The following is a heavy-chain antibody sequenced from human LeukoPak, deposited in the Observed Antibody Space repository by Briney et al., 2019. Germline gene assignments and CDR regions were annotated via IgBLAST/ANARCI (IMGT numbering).Heavy chain of an antibody. CDR3: ARGLVFDYGDYGWFDP. CDR1: GGSISSGGYS. J-gene: IGHJ5*02. CDR2: IYYSGST. D-gene: IGHD4-17*01. Sequence: PSETLSLTCAVSGGSISSGGYSWSWIRQPPGKGLEWIGYIYYSGSTYYNPSLKSRVTISVDTSKNQFSLKLSSVTAADTAVYCCARGLVFDYGDYGWFDPWGQGTLVTVSS. V-gene: IGHV4-30-4*07.